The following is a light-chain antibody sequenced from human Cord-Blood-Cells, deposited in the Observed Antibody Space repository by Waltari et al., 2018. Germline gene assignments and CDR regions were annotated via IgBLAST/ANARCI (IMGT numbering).Light chain of an antibody. CDR2: AAS. Sequence: DIQLTQSPSFLSASVGDRVTITCRASQGISSYLAWYQQKPGKAPKLLIYAASTLQSGVPSRFSVSGSVTEFALTISSLQPEDFATYYCQQLNSYPQTFGLGTKAEIK. CDR1: QGISSY. CDR3: QQLNSYPQT. J-gene: IGKJ1*01. V-gene: IGKV1-9*01.